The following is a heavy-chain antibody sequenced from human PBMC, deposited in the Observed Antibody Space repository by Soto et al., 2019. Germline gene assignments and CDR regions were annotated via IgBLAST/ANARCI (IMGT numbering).Heavy chain of an antibody. J-gene: IGHJ3*02. D-gene: IGHD3-22*01. CDR3: AKEGGGYYDSSGYFYLTNDAFDI. CDR1: GFTFSSYG. Sequence: GGSLRLSCAASGFTFSSYGMHWVRQAPGKGLEWVAVISYAGSNKYYADSVKGRFTISRDNSKNTLYLQMNSLRAEDTAVYYCAKEGGGYYDSSGYFYLTNDAFDIWGQGTMVTVS. V-gene: IGHV3-30*18. CDR2: ISYAGSNK.